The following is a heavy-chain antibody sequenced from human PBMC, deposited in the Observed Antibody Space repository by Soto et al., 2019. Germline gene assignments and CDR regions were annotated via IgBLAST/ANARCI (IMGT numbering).Heavy chain of an antibody. Sequence: PGGSLRLSCAASGFTFSSYAMHWVRQAPGKGLEWVAVISYDGSNKYYADSVKGRFTISRDNSKNTLYLQMNSLRAEDTAVYYCARPDYYDSSGYYYWGQGTLVTVSS. J-gene: IGHJ4*02. V-gene: IGHV3-30-3*01. CDR1: GFTFSSYA. CDR2: ISYDGSNK. CDR3: ARPDYYDSSGYYY. D-gene: IGHD3-22*01.